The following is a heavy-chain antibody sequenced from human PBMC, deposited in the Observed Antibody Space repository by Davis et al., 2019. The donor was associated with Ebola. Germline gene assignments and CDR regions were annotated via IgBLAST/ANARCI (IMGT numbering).Heavy chain of an antibody. CDR2: IKQDGSEK. Sequence: GESLKISCAASGFTFSNDWMTWVRQAPGKGLEWVANIKQDGSEKNYVDSVKGRFTISRDNAKNSLYLQMNSLRAEDTAVYYCARQRWLRLDYWGQGTLVTVSS. CDR1: GFTFSNDW. D-gene: IGHD5-12*01. V-gene: IGHV3-7*01. CDR3: ARQRWLRLDY. J-gene: IGHJ4*02.